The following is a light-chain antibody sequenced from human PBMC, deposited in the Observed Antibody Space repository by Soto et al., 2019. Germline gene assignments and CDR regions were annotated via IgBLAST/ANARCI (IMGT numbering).Light chain of an antibody. CDR3: QQVHRYPRT. CDR1: QSISSY. Sequence: DIHMTQSPSSLSASVGDRVTITCRASQSISSYVNWYQQKSGQAPKLLIYAASSLRSGVPSRFSGTGSGTEFTLTVSSLQPEDFATYYCQQVHRYPRTFGQGTKVDIK. CDR2: AAS. J-gene: IGKJ2*01. V-gene: IGKV1-39*01.